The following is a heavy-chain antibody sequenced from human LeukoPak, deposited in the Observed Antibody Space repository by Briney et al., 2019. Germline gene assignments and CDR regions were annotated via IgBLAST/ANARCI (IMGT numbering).Heavy chain of an antibody. D-gene: IGHD6-19*01. Sequence: GGSLRLSCAASGFTFSSYSMNWVRQAPGKGLEWVSSISSSSSYIYYADSVKGRFIISRDNAKSSLYLQMNSLRTEDTAVCYCARDVPASGWSLGYWGQGTLVTVSS. J-gene: IGHJ4*02. V-gene: IGHV3-21*01. CDR2: ISSSSSYI. CDR1: GFTFSSYS. CDR3: ARDVPASGWSLGY.